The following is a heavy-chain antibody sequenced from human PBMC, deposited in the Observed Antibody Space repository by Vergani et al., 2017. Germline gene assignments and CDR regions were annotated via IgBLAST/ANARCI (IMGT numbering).Heavy chain of an antibody. D-gene: IGHD3-22*01. Sequence: QVQLVESGGGVVQPGGSLRLSCIASGFTFRIYGMHWVRQAPGKGLQWVAVLSHDGSRGHHADSVKGRFTISRDNSKNTVFLQMDNLRPEDTAVYYCARDALGDNDSSGPVYWGQGALVTVSS. J-gene: IGHJ4*02. CDR2: LSHDGSRG. V-gene: IGHV3-30*19. CDR3: ARDALGDNDSSGPVY. CDR1: GFTFRIYG.